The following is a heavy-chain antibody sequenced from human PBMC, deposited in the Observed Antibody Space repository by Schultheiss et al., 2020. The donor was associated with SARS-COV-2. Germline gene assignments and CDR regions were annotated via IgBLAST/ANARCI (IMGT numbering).Heavy chain of an antibody. D-gene: IGHD1-26*01. CDR3: AKGGATWYFDL. Sequence: GGSLRLSCAASGFTFSSYGMHWVRQAPGKGLEWVSSISSSSSYIYYADSVKGRFTISRDNAKNSLYLQMNSLRAEDTAVYYCAKGGATWYFDLWGRGTLVTVSS. CDR2: ISSSSSYI. CDR1: GFTFSSYG. V-gene: IGHV3-21*01. J-gene: IGHJ2*01.